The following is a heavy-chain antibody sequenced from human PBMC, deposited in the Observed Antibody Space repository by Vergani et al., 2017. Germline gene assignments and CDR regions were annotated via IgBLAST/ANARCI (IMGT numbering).Heavy chain of an antibody. CDR2: IIPIFGTA. D-gene: IGHD3-16*01. Sequence: QVQLVQSGAEVKKPGSSVKVSCKASGGTFSSYAISWVRQAPGQGLEWMGGIIPIFGTANYAQKFQGRVTITADQSTSTAYMELSSLRSEDTAVYSCASPTGLGGGGGNYYYYMDVWGKGTTVTVSS. CDR1: GGTFSSYA. J-gene: IGHJ6*03. CDR3: ASPTGLGGGGGNYYYYMDV. V-gene: IGHV1-69*01.